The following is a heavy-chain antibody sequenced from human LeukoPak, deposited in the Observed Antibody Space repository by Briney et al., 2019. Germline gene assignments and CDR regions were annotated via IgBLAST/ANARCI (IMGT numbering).Heavy chain of an antibody. CDR3: ARGYYGSGSYYIPYYYGMDV. D-gene: IGHD3-10*01. V-gene: IGHV1-8*01. CDR1: GYTFTSYD. J-gene: IGHJ6*02. CDR2: MNPNSGNT. Sequence: GASVKVSCKASGYTFTSYDINWVRQATGQGLEWMGWMNPNSGNTGYAQKFQGRVTMTRNTSISTAYMELSSLRSEDTAVYYCARGYYGSGSYYIPYYYGMDVWGQGTTVTVSS.